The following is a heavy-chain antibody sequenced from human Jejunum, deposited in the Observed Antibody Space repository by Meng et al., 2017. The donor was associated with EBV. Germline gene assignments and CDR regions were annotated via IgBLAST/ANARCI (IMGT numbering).Heavy chain of an antibody. Sequence: QVRSQRSVPGLVKPSGTLSLTCAGSGDSISSSNWWSWVRQPPGKGLEWIGEIYHSGSTNYNPSLKSRVTISVDKSKNQFSLKLTSVTAADTAVYYCARGGPDFGDYVPFDYWGQGTLVTVSS. D-gene: IGHD4-17*01. V-gene: IGHV4-4*02. CDR1: GDSISSSNW. J-gene: IGHJ4*02. CDR3: ARGGPDFGDYVPFDY. CDR2: IYHSGST.